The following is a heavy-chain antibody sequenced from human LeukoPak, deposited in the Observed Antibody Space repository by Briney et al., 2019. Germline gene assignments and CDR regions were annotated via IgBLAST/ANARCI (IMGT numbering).Heavy chain of an antibody. J-gene: IGHJ5*02. D-gene: IGHD6-6*01. CDR3: ARSNIAVRRGDNWFDP. V-gene: IGHV1-2*02. CDR1: GYTFSDYY. Sequence: ASVKVSCKASGYTFSDYYMHWVRQAPGQGLEWMGWIGPNSGGTNYAQKFQGRVTMTRDTSISTAYMELSRLISDDTAVYYCARSNIAVRRGDNWFDPWGQGTLVTVSS. CDR2: IGPNSGGT.